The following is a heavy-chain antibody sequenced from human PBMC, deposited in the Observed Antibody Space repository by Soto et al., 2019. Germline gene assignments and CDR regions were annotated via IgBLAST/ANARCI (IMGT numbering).Heavy chain of an antibody. Sequence: PGESLKISWKGSGYSFTSYWTGWVRQMPGKGLEWMGIIYPGDSDTRYSPSFQGQVTISADKSISTAYLQWSSLKASDTAMYYCASGTVYYDNSGYTLLDYWGQGNVVTVSS. J-gene: IGHJ4*01. CDR1: GYSFTSYW. CDR2: IYPGDSDT. D-gene: IGHD3-22*01. CDR3: ASGTVYYDNSGYTLLDY. V-gene: IGHV5-51*01.